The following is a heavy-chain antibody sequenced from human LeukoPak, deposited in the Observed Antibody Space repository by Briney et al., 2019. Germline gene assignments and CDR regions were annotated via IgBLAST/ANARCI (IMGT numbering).Heavy chain of an antibody. V-gene: IGHV3-30*18. CDR2: ISYDGSNK. Sequence: GGSLRLSCAASGITFSNYGMHWVRQAPGKGLEWVAVISYDGSNKYYADSVKGRFTISRGNSKNTLYLQMNSLRAEDTAVYYCAKDAAAAGPDYYYGMDVWGQGTTVTVSS. CDR3: AKDAAAAGPDYYYGMDV. D-gene: IGHD6-13*01. CDR1: GITFSNYG. J-gene: IGHJ6*02.